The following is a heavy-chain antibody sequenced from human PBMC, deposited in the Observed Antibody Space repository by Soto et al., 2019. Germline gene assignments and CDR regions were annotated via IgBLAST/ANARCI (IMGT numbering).Heavy chain of an antibody. CDR3: ARIRGYSGRDACDF. CDR2: MNPNSGNT. Sequence: ASVKVSCKASGYTFTSYDINWVRQATGQGLEWMGWMNPNSGNTGYAQKLQGRVTMTSDASTGTVYMELRSLRSDDTAVYYCARIRGYSGRDACDFWGQGTMVTVSS. V-gene: IGHV1-8*01. CDR1: GYTFTSYD. D-gene: IGHD5-12*01. J-gene: IGHJ3*01.